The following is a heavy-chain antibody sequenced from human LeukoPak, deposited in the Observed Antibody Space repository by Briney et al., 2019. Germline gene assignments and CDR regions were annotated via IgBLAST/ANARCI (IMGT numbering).Heavy chain of an antibody. CDR1: GFTFSSYG. CDR3: ASYAGYHFDY. V-gene: IGHV3-30*02. Sequence: PGGSLRLSCAASGFTFSSYGMHWVRQAPGKGLEWVAFIRYDGSIKYYADSVKGRFTISRDNSKNTLYLQMNSLRAEDTAVYYCASYAGYHFDYWGQGALVTVSS. J-gene: IGHJ4*02. D-gene: IGHD3-16*01. CDR2: IRYDGSIK.